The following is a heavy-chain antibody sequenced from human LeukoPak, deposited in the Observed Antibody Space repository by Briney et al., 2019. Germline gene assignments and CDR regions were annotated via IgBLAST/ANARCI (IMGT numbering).Heavy chain of an antibody. Sequence: GASVKVSCKASGYTFTGYYMHWVRQAPGQGLEWMGRINPNSGGTNYAQKFQGRVTMTRDTSISTAYMELSRLRSDGTAVYYCARDPGYCSSTSCQEWFDPWGQGTLVTVSS. J-gene: IGHJ5*02. CDR1: GYTFTGYY. V-gene: IGHV1-2*06. CDR2: INPNSGGT. D-gene: IGHD2-2*01. CDR3: ARDPGYCSSTSCQEWFDP.